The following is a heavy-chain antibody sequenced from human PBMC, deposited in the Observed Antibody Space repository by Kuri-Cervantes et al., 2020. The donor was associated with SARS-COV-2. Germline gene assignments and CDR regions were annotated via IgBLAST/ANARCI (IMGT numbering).Heavy chain of an antibody. D-gene: IGHD4-17*01. CDR3: ARDRAPHYGPKVTYGMDV. CDR2: IYFSGNT. CDR1: GGSINSAGYY. V-gene: IGHV4-31*03. Sequence: LRLSCTVSGGSINSAGYYWSWIRQRPGKGLEWIGYIYFSGNTYYNPSLKSRLTISIDTSENQFSLNLTSVTAADTAVYFCARDRAPHYGPKVTYGMDVWGQGTTVTVSS. J-gene: IGHJ6*02.